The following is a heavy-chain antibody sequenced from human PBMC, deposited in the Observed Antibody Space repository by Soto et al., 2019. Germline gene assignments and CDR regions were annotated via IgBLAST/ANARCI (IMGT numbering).Heavy chain of an antibody. D-gene: IGHD5-18*01. J-gene: IGHJ4*02. V-gene: IGHV4-34*01. CDR3: ARGGRGYSFGYIDY. CDR1: GGSFSGYS. CDR2: INHREGT. Sequence: SETLSLTCAVYGGSFSGYSWRWIRQPPGQGLEWIGEINHREGTNYNPTIKSRVTITVDTTKFHFSLKLSSVTAADTAVYYCARGGRGYSFGYIDYWGQG.